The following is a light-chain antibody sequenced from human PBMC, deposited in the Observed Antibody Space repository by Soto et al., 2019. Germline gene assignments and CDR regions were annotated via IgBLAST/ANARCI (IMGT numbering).Light chain of an antibody. CDR3: QQTDSTPPT. CDR1: QSIRKY. V-gene: IGKV1-39*01. Sequence: DIQMTQSPSSLSASVGDRVTISCRASQSIRKYVSWYQQKPGTAPKLLIRAASTLQSGVPSRFSGSGSGTDFTLTISSLQIEDFATYFCQQTDSTPPTFGQGTNVEI. CDR2: AAS. J-gene: IGKJ1*01.